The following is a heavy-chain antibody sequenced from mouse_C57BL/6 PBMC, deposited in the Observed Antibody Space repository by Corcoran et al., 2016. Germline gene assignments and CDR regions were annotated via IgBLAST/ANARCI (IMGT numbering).Heavy chain of an antibody. D-gene: IGHD1-1*01. CDR3: ARSGYYGSHWYFDV. J-gene: IGHJ1*03. CDR1: GYTFTTYG. Sequence: QIQLVQSEPELKKPGETVKISCKASGYTFTTYGMSWVKQAPGKGLKWMGWINTYSGVPTYADDFKGRFAFSLETSASTAYLQINNLKNEDTATYFCARSGYYGSHWYFDVWGTGTTVIVSS. CDR2: INTYSGVP. V-gene: IGHV9-3*01.